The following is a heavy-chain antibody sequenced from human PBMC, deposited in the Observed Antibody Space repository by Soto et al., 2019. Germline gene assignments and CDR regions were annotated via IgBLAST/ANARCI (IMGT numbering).Heavy chain of an antibody. J-gene: IGHJ4*02. D-gene: IGHD7-27*01. Sequence: QVQLQESGPGLVKPSQTLSLTCTVSGGSISSGGYYWSWIRQHPGKGLEWIGYIYYSGSTYYNPSLXXRVTISVDTSXXQFSLKLNSVTAADTAVYYCARVWGMTPDYWGQGTLVTVSS. CDR1: GGSISSGGYY. CDR2: IYYSGST. V-gene: IGHV4-31*03. CDR3: ARVWGMTPDY.